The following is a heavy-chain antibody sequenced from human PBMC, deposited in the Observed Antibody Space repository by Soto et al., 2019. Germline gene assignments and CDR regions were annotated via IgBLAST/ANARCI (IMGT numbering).Heavy chain of an antibody. Sequence: LCGGSISSSYWWNWVRQPPGKGLEWIGKIYHSGSTNYNPSLKNRVTISVDKSNNQFSLRLSSVTAADTAVYFCVTSLNYDFWRDGGRHYYFDYWGQGTLVTVSS. V-gene: IGHV4-4*01. CDR3: VTSLNYDFWRDGGRHYYFDY. CDR2: IYHSGST. CDR1: GGSISSSYW. J-gene: IGHJ4*02. D-gene: IGHD3-3*01.